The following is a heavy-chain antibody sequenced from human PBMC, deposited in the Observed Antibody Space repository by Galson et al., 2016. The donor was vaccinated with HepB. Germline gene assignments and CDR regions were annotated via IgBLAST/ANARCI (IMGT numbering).Heavy chain of an antibody. CDR1: GLSVSINY. D-gene: IGHD6-19*01. Sequence: SLRLSCAASGLSVSINYMSWARQAPGKGLEWVTVIYSGGSTFYADSVKGRFTISRDNSKNTLYLQMNSLRSEDKAVYYCARGHSGGWYPDLGPLCYFDYWGQGTLVTVSS. V-gene: IGHV3-66*02. J-gene: IGHJ4*02. CDR3: ARGHSGGWYPDLGPLCYFDY. CDR2: IYSGGST.